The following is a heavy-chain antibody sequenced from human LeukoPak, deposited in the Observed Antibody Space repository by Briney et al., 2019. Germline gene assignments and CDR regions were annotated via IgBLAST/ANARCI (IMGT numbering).Heavy chain of an antibody. D-gene: IGHD3-3*01. CDR1: GFTFSSYA. Sequence: TGGSLRLSCAASGFTFSSYAMSWVRQAPGKGLEWVSAISGSGGSTYYADSVKGRFTISRDNSKNTLHLQMNSLRAEDTAVYYCAKDRSIFGVVIRDDAFDIWGQGTMVTVSS. CDR3: AKDRSIFGVVIRDDAFDI. J-gene: IGHJ3*02. CDR2: ISGSGGST. V-gene: IGHV3-23*01.